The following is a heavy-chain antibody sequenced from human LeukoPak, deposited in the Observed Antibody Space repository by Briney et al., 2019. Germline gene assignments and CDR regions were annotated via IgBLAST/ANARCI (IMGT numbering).Heavy chain of an antibody. J-gene: IGHJ4*02. Sequence: ASVKVSCKASGYTFTSYGISWVRQAPGQGLEWMGWISAYNGNTNYAQKLQGRVTMTTDTSTSTAYMELRSLRSDDTAVYYCATAYQWELPRRIDYWGQGTLVTVSS. CDR3: ATAYQWELPRRIDY. CDR1: GYTFTSYG. CDR2: ISAYNGNT. V-gene: IGHV1-18*01. D-gene: IGHD1-26*01.